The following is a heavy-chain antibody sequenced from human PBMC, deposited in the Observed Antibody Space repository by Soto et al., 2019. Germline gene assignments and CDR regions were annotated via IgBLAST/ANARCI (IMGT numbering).Heavy chain of an antibody. V-gene: IGHV1-18*01. CDR1: GYTFTSHG. Sequence: QVQLVQSGAEVKKPGASVKVSCKTSGYTFTSHGISWVRQAPGQGLEWMGWISPYNGDTNYAQKLQGRVSVTTDSSTRTAYMELWSLRSEDTAVYYCARMVRGSTVGYYYYMDVWGKGTTVTVSS. D-gene: IGHD3-10*01. CDR2: ISPYNGDT. J-gene: IGHJ6*03. CDR3: ARMVRGSTVGYYYYMDV.